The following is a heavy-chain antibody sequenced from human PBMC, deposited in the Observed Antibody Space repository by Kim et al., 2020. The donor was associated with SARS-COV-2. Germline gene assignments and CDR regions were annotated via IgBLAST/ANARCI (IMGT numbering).Heavy chain of an antibody. CDR3: ARTHYYDSSGYYYRGIMDV. D-gene: IGHD3-22*01. CDR1: GGTFSSYA. Sequence: SVKVSCKASGGTFSSYAISWVRQAPGQGLEWMGGIIPIFGTANYAQKFQGRVTITADESTSTAYMELSSLRSEDTAVYYCARTHYYDSSGYYYRGIMDVWGQGTTVTVSS. CDR2: IIPIFGTA. J-gene: IGHJ6*02. V-gene: IGHV1-69*13.